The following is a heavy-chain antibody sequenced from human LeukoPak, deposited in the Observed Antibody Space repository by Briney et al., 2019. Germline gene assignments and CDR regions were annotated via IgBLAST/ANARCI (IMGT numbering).Heavy chain of an antibody. Sequence: GGSLRLSCAASGFTLSSYAMHWVRQAPGRGLGWVAVISYDGSNKYYADSVKGRFTISRDNSKNTLYLQMNSLRAEDTAVYYCATPLLSYDSSGYYYYYGMDVWGQGTTVTVSS. V-gene: IGHV3-30-3*01. J-gene: IGHJ6*02. CDR3: ATPLLSYDSSGYYYYYGMDV. D-gene: IGHD3-22*01. CDR2: ISYDGSNK. CDR1: GFTLSSYA.